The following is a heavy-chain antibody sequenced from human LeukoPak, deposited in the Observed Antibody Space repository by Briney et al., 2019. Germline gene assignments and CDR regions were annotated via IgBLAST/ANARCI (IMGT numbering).Heavy chain of an antibody. Sequence: PGGSLRLSCAASGFTFSSYWMHWVRQAPGKGLVWVSRINSDGSSTSYADFVKGRFTISRDNAKNTLYLQMNSLRAEDTAVYYCARVNTAMTTWYYYYYYMDVWGKGTTVTVSS. CDR3: ARVNTAMTTWYYYYYYMDV. CDR1: GFTFSSYW. D-gene: IGHD5-18*01. CDR2: INSDGSST. J-gene: IGHJ6*03. V-gene: IGHV3-74*01.